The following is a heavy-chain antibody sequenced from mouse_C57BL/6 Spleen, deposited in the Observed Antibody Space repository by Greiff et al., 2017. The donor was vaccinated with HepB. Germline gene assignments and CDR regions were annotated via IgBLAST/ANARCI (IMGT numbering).Heavy chain of an antibody. Sequence: VQLQQPGAELVRPGTSVKLSCKASGYTFTSYWMHWVKQRPGQGLEWIGVIDPSDSYTNYNQKFKGKATLTVDTSSSTAYMQLSSLTSEDSAVYYCARSGVLRGYFDVWGTGTTVTVSS. CDR3: ARSGVLRGYFDV. J-gene: IGHJ1*03. CDR2: IDPSDSYT. CDR1: GYTFTSYW. V-gene: IGHV1-59*01. D-gene: IGHD1-1*01.